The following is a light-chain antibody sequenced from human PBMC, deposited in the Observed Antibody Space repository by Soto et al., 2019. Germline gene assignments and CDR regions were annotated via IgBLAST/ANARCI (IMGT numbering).Light chain of an antibody. Sequence: AIQLTQSPSSLAASTGDRVTITCRASQGIASGLAWYQQKPGKAPKLLIYAASTLQSGVPSRFSGSGSGTDFTLTISCLQSEDFATYYCQQYYSYPWTFGQGTKVEIK. J-gene: IGKJ1*01. CDR3: QQYYSYPWT. V-gene: IGKV1-8*01. CDR1: QGIASG. CDR2: AAS.